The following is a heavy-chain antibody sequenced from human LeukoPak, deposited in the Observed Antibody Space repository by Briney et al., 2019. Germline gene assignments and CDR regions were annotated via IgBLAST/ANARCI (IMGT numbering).Heavy chain of an antibody. CDR1: GGSIYSTIFY. D-gene: IGHD1-26*01. Sequence: PSETLSLACTVSGGSIYSTIFYWGWIRQPPGKGLEWIGSKHYDGSTYHNPAPKRRVTIPVDTSNSQFSLKLTSVTAADTAVYFCARRSDSGSDDGEDYFDYWGQGTLVTVSS. J-gene: IGHJ4*02. V-gene: IGHV4-39*01. CDR2: KHYDGST. CDR3: ARRSDSGSDDGEDYFDY.